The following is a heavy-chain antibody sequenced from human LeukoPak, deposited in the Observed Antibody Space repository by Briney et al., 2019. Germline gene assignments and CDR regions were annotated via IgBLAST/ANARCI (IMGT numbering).Heavy chain of an antibody. J-gene: IGHJ6*04. Sequence: ASVKVSCKVSGYTLTELSMHWARQAPGKGLEWMGGFDPEDGETIYAQKFQGRVTMTEDTSTDTAYMELSSLRSEDTAVYYCATGHPRLYYGSGRLDVWGKGTTVTVSS. CDR2: FDPEDGET. CDR3: ATGHPRLYYGSGRLDV. D-gene: IGHD3-10*01. V-gene: IGHV1-24*01. CDR1: GYTLTELS.